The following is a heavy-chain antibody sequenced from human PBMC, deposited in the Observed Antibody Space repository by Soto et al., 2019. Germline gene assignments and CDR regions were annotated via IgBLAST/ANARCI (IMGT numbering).Heavy chain of an antibody. J-gene: IGHJ6*02. D-gene: IGHD2-2*01. Sequence: SVPTLVNPTQTLTLTCTFSGFALSTSGMCVSWIRQPPGKALEWLALIDWDDDKYYSTSLKTRLTISKDTSKNQVVLTMTNMDPVDTATYYCARIVVVPAATAQSYYYYGMDVWGQGTTVTVSS. CDR3: ARIVVVPAATAQSYYYYGMDV. CDR2: IDWDDDK. V-gene: IGHV2-70*01. CDR1: GFALSTSGMC.